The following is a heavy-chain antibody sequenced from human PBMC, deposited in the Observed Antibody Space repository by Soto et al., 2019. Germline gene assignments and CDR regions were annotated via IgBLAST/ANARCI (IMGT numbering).Heavy chain of an antibody. V-gene: IGHV1-2*02. CDR2: INPNTGDT. CDR3: AREVRGGYDY. D-gene: IGHD3-16*01. J-gene: IGHJ4*02. Sequence: ASVKVSCKASGYIFTDYFMHWVRQAPGQGPEWMGWINPNTGDTKYAQNFQGGVTMTRDTSISTAYMELSRLRSDDTAMYFCAREVRGGYDYWGQGTLVTVS. CDR1: GYIFTDYF.